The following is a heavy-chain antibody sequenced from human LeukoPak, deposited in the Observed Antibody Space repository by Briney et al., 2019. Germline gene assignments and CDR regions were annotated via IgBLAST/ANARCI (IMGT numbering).Heavy chain of an antibody. CDR1: GFTLRSYR. J-gene: IGHJ4*02. CDR3: ARVGYSGWNLEY. CDR2: INQGGSVK. V-gene: IGHV3-7*01. D-gene: IGHD5-12*01. Sequence: PGGSLRLSCAASGFTLRSYRMSWGRQAPGKGLEWVANINQGGSVKYYVDSVKGRFTISRDDAKNSLYVQMNSLRDEDTAVYYCARVGYSGWNLEYWGQGTLVTVSS.